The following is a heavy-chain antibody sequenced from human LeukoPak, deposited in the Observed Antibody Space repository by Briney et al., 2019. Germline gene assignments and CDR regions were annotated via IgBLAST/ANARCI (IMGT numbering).Heavy chain of an antibody. V-gene: IGHV3-9*01. J-gene: IGHJ4*02. CDR1: GFTFDDYA. CDR3: AKDGAGPPYDFWSGYFTSPYYFDY. CDR2: ISWNSGSI. Sequence: GRSLRLSCAASGFTFDDYAMHWVRQAPGKGLEWVSGISWNSGSIGYADSVKGRFTISRDNSKNTLYLQMNSLRAEDTAVYYCAKDGAGPPYDFWSGYFTSPYYFDYWGQGTLVTVSS. D-gene: IGHD3-3*01.